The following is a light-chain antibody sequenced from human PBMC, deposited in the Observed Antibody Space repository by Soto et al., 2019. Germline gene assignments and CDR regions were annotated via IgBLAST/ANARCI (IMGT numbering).Light chain of an antibody. V-gene: IGKV3D-20*02. Sequence: EIVLTQSPGTLSLSPGERATLSCRASQSVSSSYLAWYQQKHGQXPRVLIYGASNRATGIPARFSVSASGTDGTINLSSLEPEDGAVYYGQQRSSWPFTFGPGTKVDIK. CDR3: QQRSSWPFT. J-gene: IGKJ3*01. CDR2: GAS. CDR1: QSVSSSY.